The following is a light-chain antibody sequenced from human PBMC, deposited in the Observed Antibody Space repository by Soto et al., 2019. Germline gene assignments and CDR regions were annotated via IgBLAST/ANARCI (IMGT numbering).Light chain of an antibody. CDR3: LQYNNWPPDRT. V-gene: IGKV3-15*01. Sequence: IVMTQSPATLSLSPGERATLSCRASHSVASNLAWYHQKPGQAPRLLIYGASTRATGIPARFSGSGSGTEFTLTISSLQSEDFDIFFCLQYNNWPPDRTFGQGTKVEIK. CDR1: HSVASN. CDR2: GAS. J-gene: IGKJ1*01.